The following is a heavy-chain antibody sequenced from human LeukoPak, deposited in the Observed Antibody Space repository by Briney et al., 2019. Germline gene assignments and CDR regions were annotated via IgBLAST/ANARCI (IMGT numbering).Heavy chain of an antibody. V-gene: IGHV3-9*01. J-gene: IGHJ3*02. CDR3: ATTYDSSGYWGAFDI. Sequence: GGSLRLSCAASGFTFDDYAMRWVRQAPGKGLEWVSGISWNSGSIGYADSVKGRFTISRDNAKNSLYLQMNSLRAEDTALYYCATTYDSSGYWGAFDIWGQGTMVAVSS. D-gene: IGHD3-22*01. CDR1: GFTFDDYA. CDR2: ISWNSGSI.